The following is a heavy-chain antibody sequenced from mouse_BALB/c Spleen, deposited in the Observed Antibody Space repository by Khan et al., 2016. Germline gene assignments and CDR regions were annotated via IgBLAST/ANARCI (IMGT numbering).Heavy chain of an antibody. CDR3: ARGVILYAMDY. V-gene: IGHV1-69*01. J-gene: IGHJ4*01. D-gene: IGHD1-1*01. CDR1: GYTFTDYW. CDR2: IDTSDSYT. Sequence: QVQLQQPGAELVMPEASVKMSCKASGYTFTDYWMHWVKQRPGQGLEWIGAIDTSDSYTSYNQKFKGKATLTVDESSSTAYMQLSSLTSEDSAVYYCARGVILYAMDYWGQGTSVTVSS.